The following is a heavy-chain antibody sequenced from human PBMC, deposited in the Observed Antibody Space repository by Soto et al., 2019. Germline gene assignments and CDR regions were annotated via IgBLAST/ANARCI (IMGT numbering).Heavy chain of an antibody. D-gene: IGHD6-19*01. V-gene: IGHV4-34*01. Sequence: QVQLQQWGAGLLKPSETLSLTCAVYGGSFSGYYWSWIRQPPGKGLEWIGEINHSGSTNYNPSLKSRVTISVDTSKNQFSLKLSSVTAADTAVYYCARGDSSGWPYYYYGMDVWGQGTTVTVSS. CDR3: ARGDSSGWPYYYYGMDV. CDR2: INHSGST. CDR1: GGSFSGYY. J-gene: IGHJ6*02.